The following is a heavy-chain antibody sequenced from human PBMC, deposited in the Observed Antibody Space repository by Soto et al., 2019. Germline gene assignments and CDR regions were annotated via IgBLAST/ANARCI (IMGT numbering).Heavy chain of an antibody. J-gene: IGHJ4*02. V-gene: IGHV5-10-1*01. CDR1: GYSFTSYW. D-gene: IGHD3-22*01. CDR2: IDPSDSYT. Sequence: PGESLKISCKGSGYSFTSYWVSWVRQMPGKGLEWMGRIDPSDSYTNYSPSFQGHVTISVDKSISTAYLQWSSLLASDTAMYYCARHGSTYYDRVWGQGTLVTVSS. CDR3: ARHGSTYYDRV.